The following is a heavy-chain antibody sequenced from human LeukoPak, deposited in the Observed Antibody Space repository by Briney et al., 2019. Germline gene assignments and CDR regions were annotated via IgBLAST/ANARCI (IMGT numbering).Heavy chain of an antibody. V-gene: IGHV3-23*01. Sequence: PPGESLKISCAASGFIFNTYAMNWVRQAPGKGLEWVSALSGSGFSTYYADSVKGRFTISRDNSKNTLFLQMDSLRAEDTAVYYCAKDYSQVAAMVRYYFDSWGQGTLVTVSS. J-gene: IGHJ4*02. CDR3: AKDYSQVAAMVRYYFDS. CDR2: LSGSGFST. CDR1: GFIFNTYA. D-gene: IGHD5-18*01.